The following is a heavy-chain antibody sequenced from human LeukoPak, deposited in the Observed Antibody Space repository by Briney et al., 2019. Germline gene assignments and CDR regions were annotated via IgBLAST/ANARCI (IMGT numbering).Heavy chain of an antibody. CDR1: GFTFSSYG. J-gene: IGHJ4*02. D-gene: IGHD3-10*01. CDR2: ISYDGTNK. CDR3: ARDWGSGSYYYFDY. Sequence: GGSLRLSCAASGFTFSSYGMHWVRQAPGKGLEWVAVISYDGTNKYYADSVKGRFTISRDNSKNTLYLQVNSLRAEDTAVYYCARDWGSGSYYYFDYWGQGTLVTVSS. V-gene: IGHV3-30*03.